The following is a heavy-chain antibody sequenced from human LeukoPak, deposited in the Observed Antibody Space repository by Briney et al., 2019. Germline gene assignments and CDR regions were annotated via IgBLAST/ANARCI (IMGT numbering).Heavy chain of an antibody. CDR1: GGSISSYY. V-gene: IGHV4-59*01. Sequence: SETLSLTCTVSGGSISSYYRSWIRQPPGKGLEWIGYIYYSGSTNYNPSLKSRVTISVDTSKNQFSLKLSSVTAADTAVYYCARALYYYDSSGYYYPFDYWGQGTLVTVSS. CDR2: IYYSGST. CDR3: ARALYYYDSSGYYYPFDY. D-gene: IGHD3-22*01. J-gene: IGHJ4*02.